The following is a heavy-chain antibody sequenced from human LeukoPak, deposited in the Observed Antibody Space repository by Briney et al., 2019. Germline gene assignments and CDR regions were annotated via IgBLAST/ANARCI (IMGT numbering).Heavy chain of an antibody. D-gene: IGHD6-13*01. CDR2: IYYSGST. V-gene: IGHV4-59*02. J-gene: IGHJ3*02. CDR3: ARDGDSSSWYKGAFDI. CDR1: GGSVSSYY. Sequence: SETLSLTCTVSGGSVSSYYWSWIRQPPGNGLEWIGYIYYSGSTNYNPSLKSRVTISVDTSKNQFSLKLSSVTAADTAVYYCARDGDSSSWYKGAFDIWGQGRMVTVSS.